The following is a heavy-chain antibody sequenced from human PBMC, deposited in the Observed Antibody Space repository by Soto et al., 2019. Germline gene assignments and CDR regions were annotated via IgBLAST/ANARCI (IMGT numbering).Heavy chain of an antibody. CDR1: GGSISSSSYY. Sequence: SETLSLTCTVSGGSISSSSYYWGWIRQPPGKGLEWIGSIYYSGSTYYNPSLKSRVTISVDTSKNQFSLKLSSVTAADTAVYYCARARPLSWFDPWGQGTLVTVSS. CDR3: ARARPLSWFDP. CDR2: IYYSGST. V-gene: IGHV4-39*01. J-gene: IGHJ5*02.